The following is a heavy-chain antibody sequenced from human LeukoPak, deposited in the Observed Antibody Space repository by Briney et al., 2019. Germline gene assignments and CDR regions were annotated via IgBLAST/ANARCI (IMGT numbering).Heavy chain of an antibody. V-gene: IGHV4-30-2*01. Sequence: SQTLSLTCTVSGGSISSGGYYWSWIRQPPGKGLEWIGYIYHSGSTYYNPSLKSRVTISVDRSKNQFSLKLSSVTAADTAVYYCARWRNGSGSYYNVIRAFDIWGQGTMVTVSS. J-gene: IGHJ3*02. D-gene: IGHD3-10*01. CDR1: GGSISSGGYY. CDR2: IYHSGST. CDR3: ARWRNGSGSYYNVIRAFDI.